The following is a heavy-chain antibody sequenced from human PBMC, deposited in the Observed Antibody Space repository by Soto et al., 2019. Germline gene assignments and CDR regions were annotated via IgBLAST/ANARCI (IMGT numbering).Heavy chain of an antibody. V-gene: IGHV4-61*01. Sequence: PSETLSLTCTVSGGSVSSGSYYWSWIRQPPGKELEWIGYMYYSGRTNYNPSLKSRVTISVDTSKNQFSLKLSSVTAADTAVYYCARGYYYDSSGYYPRWFDPWGQGTLVTVSS. D-gene: IGHD3-22*01. J-gene: IGHJ5*02. CDR2: MYYSGRT. CDR1: GGSVSSGSYY. CDR3: ARGYYYDSSGYYPRWFDP.